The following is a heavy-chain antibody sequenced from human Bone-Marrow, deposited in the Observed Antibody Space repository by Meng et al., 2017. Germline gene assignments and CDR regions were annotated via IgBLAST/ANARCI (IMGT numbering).Heavy chain of an antibody. CDR1: GFTFSRCV. D-gene: IGHD6-19*01. Sequence: GESLKISCAASGFTFSRCVMHWVRQAPGKGLEWVAVISYDGRNIYYADSVKGRFTISRDNSKNTLYLQMNSLRPEDTALYYCARGVAVAGNYYYFYGMDVWGQGTTVTVSS. V-gene: IGHV3-30*04. CDR2: ISYDGRNI. J-gene: IGHJ6*02. CDR3: ARGVAVAGNYYYFYGMDV.